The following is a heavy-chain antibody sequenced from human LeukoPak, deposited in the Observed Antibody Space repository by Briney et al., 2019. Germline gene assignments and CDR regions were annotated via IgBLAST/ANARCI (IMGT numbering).Heavy chain of an antibody. CDR1: GGSISSGGYY. CDR3: ARAVGSWRTYNWFDP. Sequence: SQTLSLTCTVSGGSISSGGYYWGWIRQHPGKGLEWIGYIYYSGSTYYNPSLKSRVTISVDTSKNQFSLKLSSVTAADTAVYYCARAVGSWRTYNWFDPWGQGTLVTVSS. D-gene: IGHD6-13*01. V-gene: IGHV4-31*03. CDR2: IYYSGST. J-gene: IGHJ5*02.